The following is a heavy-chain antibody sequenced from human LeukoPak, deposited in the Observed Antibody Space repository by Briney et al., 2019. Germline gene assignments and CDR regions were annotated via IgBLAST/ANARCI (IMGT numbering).Heavy chain of an antibody. CDR3: ARVVAAAGLSLGAFDI. CDR2: IIPILGIA. V-gene: IGHV1-69*04. J-gene: IGHJ3*02. D-gene: IGHD6-13*01. Sequence: SVKVSCKASGGTFSSYAISWVRQAPGQGLEWMGRIIPILGIANYAQKFQGRVTITADKSTSTAYMELSSLRSEDTAVYYCARVVAAAGLSLGAFDIWGQGTMVTVSS. CDR1: GGTFSSYA.